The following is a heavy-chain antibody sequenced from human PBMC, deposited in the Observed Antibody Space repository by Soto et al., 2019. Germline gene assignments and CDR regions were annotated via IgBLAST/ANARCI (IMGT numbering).Heavy chain of an antibody. J-gene: IGHJ4*02. V-gene: IGHV1-3*01. D-gene: IGHD1-7*01. CDR3: ARPMNYADYFDY. CDR2: INGGNGET. CDR1: GYTFTSYS. Sequence: ASVKVSCKASGYTFTSYSMHWVRQAPGQSLEWMGWINGGNGETKYSQSFQGRVTINRDTSASTVYMELSSLRSEDTAVYYCARPMNYADYFDYWGQGTLVTVSS.